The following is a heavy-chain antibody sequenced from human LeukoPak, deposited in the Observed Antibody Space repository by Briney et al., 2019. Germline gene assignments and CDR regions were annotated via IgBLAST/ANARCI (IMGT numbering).Heavy chain of an antibody. D-gene: IGHD3-22*01. CDR2: VDPEDGET. J-gene: IGHJ4*02. V-gene: IGHV1-69-2*01. CDR1: GYTFTDYY. Sequence: ASVKVSCKVSGYTFTDYYMHWVQQAPGKGLEWMGLVDPEDGETIYAEKFQGRVTITADTSTDTAYMELSSLRSEDTAVYYCAAQKRDYYDSSGLDWGQGTLVTGSS. CDR3: AAQKRDYYDSSGLD.